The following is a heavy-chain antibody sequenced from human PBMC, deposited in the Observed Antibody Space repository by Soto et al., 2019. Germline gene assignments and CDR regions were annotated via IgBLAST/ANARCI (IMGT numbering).Heavy chain of an antibody. V-gene: IGHV3-21*01. J-gene: IGHJ5*02. Sequence: GGSLRLSCAASGFTFSSYSMNWVRQAPGKGLEWVSSISSSSSYIYYADSVKGRLTISRDNAKNSLYLQMNSLRAEDTAVYYCARGSLAAAGRGGWFDPWGQGTLVTVS. CDR1: GFTFSSYS. D-gene: IGHD6-13*01. CDR3: ARGSLAAAGRGGWFDP. CDR2: ISSSSSYI.